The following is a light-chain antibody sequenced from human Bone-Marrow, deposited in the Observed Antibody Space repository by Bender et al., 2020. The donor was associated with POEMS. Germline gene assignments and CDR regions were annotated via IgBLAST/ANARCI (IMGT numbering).Light chain of an antibody. CDR2: QDN. V-gene: IGLV3-1*01. Sequence: SYELTQPPSVSVSPGQTASITCSGDKLGAKYACWYQQKPGQSPVLVIYQDNKRPSGIPERFSGSNSGTTATLTISETQAMDEADYYCQAWDSSTSDYVFGTGTKVTVL. J-gene: IGLJ1*01. CDR3: QAWDSSTSDYV. CDR1: KLGAKY.